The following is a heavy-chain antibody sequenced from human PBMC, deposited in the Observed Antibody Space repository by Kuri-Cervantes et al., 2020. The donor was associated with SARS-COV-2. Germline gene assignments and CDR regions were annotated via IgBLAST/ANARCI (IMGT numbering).Heavy chain of an antibody. CDR1: GYTFTSYG. V-gene: IGHV1-24*01. CDR3: ATATDEAFWSMPRFDY. CDR2: FDPEDGET. D-gene: IGHD3-3*02. J-gene: IGHJ4*02. Sequence: ASVKVSCKASGYTFTSYGISWVRQAPGKGLEWMGGFDPEDGETIYAQKFQGRVTMTEDTSTDTAYMELSSLGSEDTAVYYCATATDEAFWSMPRFDYWGQGTLVTVSS.